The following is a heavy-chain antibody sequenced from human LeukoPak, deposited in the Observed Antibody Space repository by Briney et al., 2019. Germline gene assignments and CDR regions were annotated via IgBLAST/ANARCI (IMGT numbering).Heavy chain of an antibody. V-gene: IGHV3-23*01. CDR2: ISGSGGST. CDR1: GFTFSSYA. D-gene: IGHD3-22*01. Sequence: PGGSLRLSCAASGFTFSSYAMSWVRQAPGKGLEWVSAISGSGGSTYYADSVKGRFTISRDNSKNTLYLQMNSLRAEDTAVYYCAKGRYYDSSGYYGFAPGPNDYWGQGTLVTVSS. CDR3: AKGRYYDSSGYYGFAPGPNDY. J-gene: IGHJ4*02.